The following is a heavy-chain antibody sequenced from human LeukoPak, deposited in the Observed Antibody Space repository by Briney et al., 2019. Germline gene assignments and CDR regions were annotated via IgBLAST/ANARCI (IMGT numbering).Heavy chain of an antibody. J-gene: IGHJ5*02. CDR3: ARGRGWELTRWFDP. D-gene: IGHD1-26*01. CDR2: MNPNSGNT. V-gene: IGHV1-8*01. Sequence: GASVKVSCKASVYTFTSYDINWVRQATGQGLEWMGWMNPNSGNTGYAQKFQGRVTMTRNTSISTAYMELSSLRSEDTAVYYCARGRGWELTRWFDPWGQGTLVTVSS. CDR1: VYTFTSYD.